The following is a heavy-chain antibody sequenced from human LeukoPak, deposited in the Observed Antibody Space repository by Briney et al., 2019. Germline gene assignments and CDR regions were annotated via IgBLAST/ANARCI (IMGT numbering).Heavy chain of an antibody. D-gene: IGHD5-24*01. CDR2: ISAYNGNT. CDR3: ARSRRDGYRDAFDI. J-gene: IGHJ3*02. V-gene: IGHV1-18*01. Sequence: ASVKVSCKASGYTFTSYGISWVRQAPGQGLEWMGWISAYNGNTNYAQKFQGRVTITADKSTSTAYMELSSLRSEDTAVYYCARSRRDGYRDAFDIWSQGTMVTVSS. CDR1: GYTFTSYG.